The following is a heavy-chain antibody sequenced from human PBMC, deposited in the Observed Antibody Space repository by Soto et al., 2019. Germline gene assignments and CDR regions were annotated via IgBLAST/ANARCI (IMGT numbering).Heavy chain of an antibody. D-gene: IGHD6-6*01. CDR1: GYTFTSYA. V-gene: IGHV1-3*01. CDR2: INAGNGNT. Sequence: QVQLVQSGAEVKKPGASVKVSCKASGYTFTSYAMHWVRQAPGQRLEWMGWINAGNGNTKYSEKFQGRVTITSDTSASTAYMELSSLRSEDTAVYYCARVREARKKLFAPWGKGTLVTVSS. J-gene: IGHJ5*02. CDR3: ARVREARKKLFAP.